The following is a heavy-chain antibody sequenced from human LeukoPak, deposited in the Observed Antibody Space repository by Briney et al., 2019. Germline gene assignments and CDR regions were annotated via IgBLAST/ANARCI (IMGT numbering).Heavy chain of an antibody. CDR2: ISWNSGSI. J-gene: IGHJ4*02. V-gene: IGHV3-9*01. D-gene: IGHD4-23*01. Sequence: HSGGSLRLSCAGSGFIFNNYAMHWVRQPPGKGLEWVSGISWNSGSIDYADSVKGRFTISRDNAKNSLYLQMNSLRVEDTAVYYCARGRPHGNDYWGQGTLVTVSS. CDR1: GFIFNNYA. CDR3: ARGRPHGNDY.